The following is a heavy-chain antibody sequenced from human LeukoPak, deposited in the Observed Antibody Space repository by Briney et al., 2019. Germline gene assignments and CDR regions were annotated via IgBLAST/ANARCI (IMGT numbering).Heavy chain of an antibody. J-gene: IGHJ6*02. V-gene: IGHV1-2*02. D-gene: IGHD4-17*01. CDR1: GYTFTGYY. CDR3: ARDMTTVTRYGMDV. Sequence: ASVKVSCKASGYTFTGYYMHWVRQAPGQGLEWMGWINPNSGSTNYAQKFQGRVTMTRDTSISTAYMELSRLRSDDTAVYYCARDMTTVTRYGMDVWGQGTTVTVSS. CDR2: INPNSGST.